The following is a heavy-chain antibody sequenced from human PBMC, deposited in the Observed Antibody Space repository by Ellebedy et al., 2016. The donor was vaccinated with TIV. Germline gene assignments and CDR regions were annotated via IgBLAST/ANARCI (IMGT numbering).Heavy chain of an antibody. J-gene: IGHJ3*02. Sequence: GGSLRLSXVASGFTFSTYGMHWVRQAPGKGLEWVAVMSYDGSNEYYGDSVKGRFTISRDNSKNMMYLQMNSLRAEDTAVYYCARRGSGWNDAFDIWGQGTMVTVSS. V-gene: IGHV3-30*03. D-gene: IGHD6-19*01. CDR2: MSYDGSNE. CDR1: GFTFSTYG. CDR3: ARRGSGWNDAFDI.